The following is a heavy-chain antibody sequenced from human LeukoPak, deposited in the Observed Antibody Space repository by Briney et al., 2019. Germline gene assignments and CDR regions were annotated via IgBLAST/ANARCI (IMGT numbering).Heavy chain of an antibody. J-gene: IGHJ4*02. CDR2: ISGSGGST. CDR3: AKVYYDSSGYHAYYFDY. Sequence: PGGSLRLSCAASGFTFSSYAMSWVRQAPGKGLEWVSAISGSGGSTYYADSVKGRFTISRDNSKNTLYLQMNSLRAEDTAVYYCAKVYYDSSGYHAYYFDYWGQGTLVTVSP. D-gene: IGHD3-22*01. CDR1: GFTFSSYA. V-gene: IGHV3-23*01.